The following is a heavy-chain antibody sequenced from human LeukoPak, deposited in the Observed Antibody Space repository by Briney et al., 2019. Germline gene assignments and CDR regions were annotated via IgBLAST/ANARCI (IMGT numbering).Heavy chain of an antibody. CDR2: IKQDGSEK. V-gene: IGHV3-7*01. D-gene: IGHD3-22*01. Sequence: PGGSLRLSCAASGFTFSSYWMSWVRQAPGKGLEWVANIKQDGSEKYYVDSVKGRFTISRDNAKDSLYLQMNSLRAEDTAVYYCARGPPQYYYDSSGYLERVGYWGQGTLVTVSS. CDR3: ARGPPQYYYDSSGYLERVGY. CDR1: GFTFSSYW. J-gene: IGHJ4*02.